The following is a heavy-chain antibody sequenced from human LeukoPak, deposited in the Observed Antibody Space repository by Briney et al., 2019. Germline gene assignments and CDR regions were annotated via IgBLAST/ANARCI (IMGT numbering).Heavy chain of an antibody. CDR3: ARAGYSSSWYTGGPGGDYFDY. CDR2: IIPILGIA. D-gene: IGHD6-13*01. J-gene: IGHJ4*02. Sequence: SVKVSCTASGGTFSSYAISWVRQAPGQGLEWMGRIIPILGIANYAQKFQGRVTITADKSTSTAYMELSSLRSEDTAVYYCARAGYSSSWYTGGPGGDYFDYWGQGTLVTVSS. CDR1: GGTFSSYA. V-gene: IGHV1-69*04.